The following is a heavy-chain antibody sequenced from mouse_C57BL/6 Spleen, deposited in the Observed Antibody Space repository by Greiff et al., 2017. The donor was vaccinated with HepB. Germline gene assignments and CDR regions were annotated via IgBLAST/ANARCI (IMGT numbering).Heavy chain of an antibody. J-gene: IGHJ4*01. CDR3: AREGLLGDYAMDY. CDR2: INYDGSST. D-gene: IGHD1-1*01. CDR1: GFTFSDYY. V-gene: IGHV5-16*01. Sequence: EVKLMESEGGLVQPGSSMKLSCTASGFTFSDYYMAWVRQVPEKGLEWVANINYDGSSTYYLDSLKSRFIISRDNAKNILYLQMSSLKSEDTATYYGAREGLLGDYAMDYWGQGTSVTVSS.